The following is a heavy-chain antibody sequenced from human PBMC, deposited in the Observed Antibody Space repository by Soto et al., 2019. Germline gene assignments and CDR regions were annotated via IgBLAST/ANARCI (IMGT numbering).Heavy chain of an antibody. V-gene: IGHV3-11*01. CDR2: ISSSGSTI. D-gene: IGHD3-3*01. CDR3: ARDSGKYYDFWSGYSGGPFDY. J-gene: IGHJ4*02. Sequence: QVQLVESGGGLVKPGGSLRLSCAASGFTFSDYYMSWIRQAPGKGLEWVSYISSSGSTIYYADSVKGRFTISRDNAKNSLYLQMNSLRAEDTAVYYCARDSGKYYDFWSGYSGGPFDYWGQGTLVTVSS. CDR1: GFTFSDYY.